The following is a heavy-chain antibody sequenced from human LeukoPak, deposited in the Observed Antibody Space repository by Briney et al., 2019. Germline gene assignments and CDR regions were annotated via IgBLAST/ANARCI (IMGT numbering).Heavy chain of an antibody. V-gene: IGHV4-31*03. J-gene: IGHJ4*02. CDR1: GGSISSGGYY. CDR3: ARHDSGGYSGYGHFDY. CDR2: IYYSGST. Sequence: PSETLSLTCTVSGGSISSGGYYWSWIRQHPGKGLEWIGYIYYSGSTYYNPSLKSRVTISVDTSKNQFSLKLSSVTAADTAVYYCARHDSGGYSGYGHFDYWGQGTLVTVSS. D-gene: IGHD5-12*01.